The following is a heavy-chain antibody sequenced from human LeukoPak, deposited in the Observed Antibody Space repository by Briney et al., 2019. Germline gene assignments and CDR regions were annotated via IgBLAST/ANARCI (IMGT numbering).Heavy chain of an antibody. J-gene: IGHJ4*02. Sequence: SETLSLTCTVSGGSISSGDYYWNWIRQPPGMGLEWIGSIYYSGSTYYNPSLKSRVTISVDTSKNQFSLKLSSVTAADTAVYYCARDIPFDYWGQGTLVTVSS. D-gene: IGHD2-2*02. V-gene: IGHV4-39*07. CDR1: GGSISSGDYY. CDR2: IYYSGST. CDR3: ARDIPFDY.